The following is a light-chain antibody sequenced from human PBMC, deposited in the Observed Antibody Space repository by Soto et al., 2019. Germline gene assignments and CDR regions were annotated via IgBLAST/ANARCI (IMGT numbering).Light chain of an antibody. CDR2: DAS. CDR1: QSVSYY. CDR3: QQYGTLIT. V-gene: IGKV3-20*01. Sequence: EIVLTQSPGTLSLSPGERATLSCRASQSVSYYLAWYQQKPGQAPRLLIYDASSRATGVPDRFSGSGSGTDFTLTISRLEPEDFAVYYCQQYGTLITFGPGTKVDIK. J-gene: IGKJ3*01.